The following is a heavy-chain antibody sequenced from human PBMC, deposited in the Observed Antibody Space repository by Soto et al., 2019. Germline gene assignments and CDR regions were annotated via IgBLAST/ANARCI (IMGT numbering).Heavy chain of an antibody. CDR1: GGSISSGDYY. CDR3: ATRAGRGYSYGYVAKDAFDI. Sequence: SETLSLTCTVSGGSISSGDYYWSWIRQPPGKGLEWIGYIYYSGSTYYNPSLKSRVTISVDTSKNQFSLKLSSVTAADTAVYYCATRAGRGYSYGYVAKDAFDIWGQGTMVTVSS. CDR2: IYYSGST. V-gene: IGHV4-30-4*01. D-gene: IGHD5-18*01. J-gene: IGHJ3*02.